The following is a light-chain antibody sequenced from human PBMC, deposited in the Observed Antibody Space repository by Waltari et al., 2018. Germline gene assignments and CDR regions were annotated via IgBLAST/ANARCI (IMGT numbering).Light chain of an antibody. J-gene: IGKJ5*01. CDR1: KDINNY. Sequence: IQMTQSPSSLSASVGDRVPLSSERRKDINNYLNWYQQKPGKAPKIVIYDASNWDTGVPSRFSGSGSGTYYTFTISRLQPEDIAIYYCEQHDNSPITFGQGTRLEI. CDR2: DAS. CDR3: EQHDNSPIT. V-gene: IGKV1-33*01.